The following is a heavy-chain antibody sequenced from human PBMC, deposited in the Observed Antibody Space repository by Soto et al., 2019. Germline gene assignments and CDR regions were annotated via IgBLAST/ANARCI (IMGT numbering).Heavy chain of an antibody. Sequence: SETLSLTCTVSGGSISSYYWSWIRQPPGKGLEWIGYIYYSGSTNYNPSLKSRVTISVDTSKNQFSLKLSSVAAADTAVHYCARGRKGRFYDYIWGSYRPDAFDIWGQGTMVTVS. D-gene: IGHD3-16*02. CDR2: IYYSGST. V-gene: IGHV4-59*01. CDR1: GGSISSYY. J-gene: IGHJ3*02. CDR3: ARGRKGRFYDYIWGSYRPDAFDI.